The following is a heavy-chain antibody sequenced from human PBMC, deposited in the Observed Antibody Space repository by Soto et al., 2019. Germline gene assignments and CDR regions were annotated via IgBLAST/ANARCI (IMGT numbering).Heavy chain of an antibody. CDR1: GGSISRYF. Sequence: QVQLQESGPGLVKPSETLSLTCTVSGGSISRYFWCWIRQPPGKGLEWIGYIYDSGSTNYNPALKSRATIEVDTTKNQCSRKLSSGTAADTAVYYCSRCRPESSHSYAVDYWGQGTLVTVSP. V-gene: IGHV4-59*08. CDR3: SRCRPESSHSYAVDY. J-gene: IGHJ4*02. D-gene: IGHD5-18*01. CDR2: IYDSGST.